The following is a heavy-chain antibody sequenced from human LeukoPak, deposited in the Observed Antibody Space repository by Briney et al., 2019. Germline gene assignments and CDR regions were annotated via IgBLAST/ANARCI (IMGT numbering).Heavy chain of an antibody. J-gene: IGHJ4*02. CDR3: ARATGQGNGAHFDY. D-gene: IGHD1-1*01. CDR1: GYTFTSYD. CDR2: MNPNSGST. Sequence: ASVKVSCKASGYTFTSYDINWVRQATGQGLEWMGWMNPNSGSTGYAQKFQGRVTMTRNTSISTAYMELSSLRAEDTAVYYCARATGQGNGAHFDYWGQGTLVTVSS. V-gene: IGHV1-8*01.